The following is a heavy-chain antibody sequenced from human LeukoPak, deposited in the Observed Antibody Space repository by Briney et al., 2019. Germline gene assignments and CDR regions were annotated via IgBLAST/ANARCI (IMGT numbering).Heavy chain of an antibody. CDR2: INWNGGST. D-gene: IGHD2-15*01. J-gene: IGHJ4*02. V-gene: IGHV3-20*04. CDR3: ARDYCSGGSCYSRGGALDY. CDR1: GSTFSSYG. Sequence: PGGSLRLSCAASGSTFSSYGMSWVRQAPGKGLEWVSGINWNGGSTGYADSVKGRFTISRDNAKNSLYLQMNSLRAEDTALYYCARDYCSGGSCYSRGGALDYWGQGTLVTVSS.